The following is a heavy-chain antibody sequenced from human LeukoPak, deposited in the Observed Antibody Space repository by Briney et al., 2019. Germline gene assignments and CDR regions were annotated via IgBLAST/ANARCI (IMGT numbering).Heavy chain of an antibody. V-gene: IGHV1-2*01. CDR3: ARDTTPGVYYMDV. CDR2: INPNSGGT. J-gene: IGHJ6*03. D-gene: IGHD2-8*01. CDR1: GYTFTGYY. Sequence: GASVKVSCKASGYTFTGYYMHWVRQAPGQGLEWMGRINPNSGGTNYAQKLQGRVTITRDTSISTAYMELSRLRSDDTDVYYCARDTTPGVYYMDVWGNGTTVTVSS.